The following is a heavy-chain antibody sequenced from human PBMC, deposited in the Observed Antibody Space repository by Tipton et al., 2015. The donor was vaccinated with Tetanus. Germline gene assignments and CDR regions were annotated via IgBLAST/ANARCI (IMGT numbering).Heavy chain of an antibody. D-gene: IGHD5-24*01. CDR2: ISGRGQSLTT. V-gene: IGHV3-23*01. CDR1: GFSVETYNYA. CDR3: ASFGYSGISAKHTFEF. Sequence: SLRLSCVASGFSVETYNYAMNWVRQAPGQGLEWVAVISGRGQSLTTSYADSVKGRFTISRDNSKTTLYLQMDSLRAEDTAVYYCASFGYSGISAKHTFEFWGQGTHVTVSS. J-gene: IGHJ4*02.